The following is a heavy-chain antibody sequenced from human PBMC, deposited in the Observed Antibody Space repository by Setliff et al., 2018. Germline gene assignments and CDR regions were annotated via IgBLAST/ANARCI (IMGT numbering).Heavy chain of an antibody. V-gene: IGHV1-24*01. CDR3: ATALRYFDWLSPYYYYKYYMDV. CDR2: FDPEDGET. J-gene: IGHJ6*03. CDR1: GYTLTELS. D-gene: IGHD3-9*01. Sequence: GASVKVSCKVSGYTLTELSMHWVRQAPGKGLEWMGGFDPEDGETIYAQKFQGRVTMTEDTSTDTAYMELSSLRSEDTAVYYCATALRYFDWLSPYYYYKYYMDVWGKGTTVTVSS.